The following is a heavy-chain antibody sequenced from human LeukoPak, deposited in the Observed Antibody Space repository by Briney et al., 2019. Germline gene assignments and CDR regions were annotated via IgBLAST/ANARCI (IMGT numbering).Heavy chain of an antibody. CDR1: GFTFSSYW. CDR3: AKDDIVVVTAIRYLDY. Sequence: QPGGSLRLSCAASGFTFSSYWMSWVRQAPGKGLEWVANIKQDGCEKYYVDSVKGRFTISRDNAKNSLYLQMNSLRAEDTAVYYCAKDDIVVVTAIRYLDYWGQGTLVTVSS. J-gene: IGHJ4*02. CDR2: IKQDGCEK. D-gene: IGHD2-21*02. V-gene: IGHV3-7*01.